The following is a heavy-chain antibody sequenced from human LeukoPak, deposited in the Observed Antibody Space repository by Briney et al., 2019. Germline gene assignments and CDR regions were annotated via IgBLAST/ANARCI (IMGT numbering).Heavy chain of an antibody. Sequence: SETLSLPCPVSDNSIRSCHSRGLLRQPPGKALEWIGTIYHSGSTYYNPSLKSRVTISVDTSQTQFSLNLTSVTAADTAVYYCARVRGYCSRTICYRYYFDYWGQGTLVTVSS. CDR3: ARVRGYCSRTICYRYYFDY. V-gene: IGHV4-38-2*02. J-gene: IGHJ4*02. CDR2: IYHSGST. D-gene: IGHD2-2*01. CDR1: DNSIRSCHS.